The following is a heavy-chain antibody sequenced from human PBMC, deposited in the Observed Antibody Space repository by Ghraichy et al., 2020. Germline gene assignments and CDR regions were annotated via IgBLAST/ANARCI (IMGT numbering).Heavy chain of an antibody. J-gene: IGHJ5*02. Sequence: ASVKVSCKASGYTFTGYYMHWVRQAPGQGLEWMGWINPNSGGTNYAQKFQGRVTMTRDTSISTAYMELSRLRSDDTAVYYCARMQQWLGKGLNWFDPWGQGTLVTVSS. CDR3: ARMQQWLGKGLNWFDP. D-gene: IGHD6-19*01. CDR1: GYTFTGYY. CDR2: INPNSGGT. V-gene: IGHV1-2*02.